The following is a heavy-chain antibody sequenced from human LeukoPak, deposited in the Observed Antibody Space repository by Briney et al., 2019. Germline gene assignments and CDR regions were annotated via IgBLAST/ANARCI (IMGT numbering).Heavy chain of an antibody. J-gene: IGHJ4*02. CDR2: ISYDGSNK. Sequence: PGGSLRLSCAASGFTFSSYAMHWVRQAPGKGLEWVAVISYDGSNKYYADSVKGRFTISRDNSKNTLYLQMNSLRAEDTVVYYCARAAIDSSGYYWYYFDYWGQGTLVTVSS. V-gene: IGHV3-30-3*01. CDR1: GFTFSSYA. CDR3: ARAAIDSSGYYWYYFDY. D-gene: IGHD3-22*01.